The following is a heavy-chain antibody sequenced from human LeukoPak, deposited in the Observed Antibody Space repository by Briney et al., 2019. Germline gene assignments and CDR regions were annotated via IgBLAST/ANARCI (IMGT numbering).Heavy chain of an antibody. D-gene: IGHD2-15*01. CDR1: GYTFTSYY. CDR2: INPSGGST. J-gene: IGHJ6*02. Sequence: ASVKVSCKASGYTFTSYYMHWVRQAPGQGLEWMGIINPSGGSTSYAQKFQGRVTMTRDTSTSTVYMELSSLRSEDTAVYYCARVGLGCSGGSCYSALYYYYGMDVWGQGTTVTVSS. V-gene: IGHV1-46*01. CDR3: ARVGLGCSGGSCYSALYYYYGMDV.